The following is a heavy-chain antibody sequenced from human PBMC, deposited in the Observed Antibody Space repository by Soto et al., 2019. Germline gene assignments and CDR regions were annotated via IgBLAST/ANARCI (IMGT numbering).Heavy chain of an antibody. Sequence: ASVKVSCKVSGYTLTELSMHWVRQAPGKGLEWMGGFDPEDGETIYAQKFQGRVTMTEDASADTAYMELSSLRSEDTAVYYCATGSLGSGSYYNVGMDVWGQGTTVTVSS. V-gene: IGHV1-24*01. CDR2: FDPEDGET. J-gene: IGHJ6*02. CDR1: GYTLTELS. CDR3: ATGSLGSGSYYNVGMDV. D-gene: IGHD3-10*01.